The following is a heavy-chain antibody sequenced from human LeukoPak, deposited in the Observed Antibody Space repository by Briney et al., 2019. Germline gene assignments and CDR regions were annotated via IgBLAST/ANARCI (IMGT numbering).Heavy chain of an antibody. D-gene: IGHD7-27*01. Sequence: PGGSLRLSCAASGFTFSSYSMNWVRQAPGKGLEWVSSISSSRSYIYYADSVKGRFTISRDNAKNSLYLQMNSLRAEDTAVYYCASLPGEVELGEPADYWGQGTLVTVSS. CDR2: ISSSRSYI. CDR3: ASLPGEVELGEPADY. CDR1: GFTFSSYS. V-gene: IGHV3-21*01. J-gene: IGHJ4*02.